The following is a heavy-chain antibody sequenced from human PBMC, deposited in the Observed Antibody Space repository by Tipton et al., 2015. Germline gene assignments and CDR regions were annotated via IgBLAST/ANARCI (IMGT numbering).Heavy chain of an antibody. V-gene: IGHV4-39*01. CDR2: IYYSGSA. CDR1: GGSISSSSYF. D-gene: IGHD6-25*01. J-gene: IGHJ4*02. Sequence: TLSLTCTVSGGSISSSSYFWGWIRQPPGKGLEWIGSIYYSGSAYYNPSLKSRVTISVDTSKNQFSLKLSSVTAADTAVYYCAEQSGYWGQGTLVTVSS. CDR3: AEQSGY.